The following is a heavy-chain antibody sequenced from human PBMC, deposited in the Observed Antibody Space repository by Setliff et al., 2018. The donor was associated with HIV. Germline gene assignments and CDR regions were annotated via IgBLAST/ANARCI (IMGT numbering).Heavy chain of an antibody. D-gene: IGHD3-22*01. CDR1: GFTFSNSW. CDR3: VTGVVTSSVDY. Sequence: NPGGSLRLSCAASGFTFSNSWMTWVRQAPGKGLEWVGRIKTKTQRGTTDYAAPAKGRSIISRDDSKNTLYLQMNSLRSEDTAFYYCVTGVVTSSVDYWGQGTMVTVSS. V-gene: IGHV3-15*01. J-gene: IGHJ4*02. CDR2: IKTKTQRGTT.